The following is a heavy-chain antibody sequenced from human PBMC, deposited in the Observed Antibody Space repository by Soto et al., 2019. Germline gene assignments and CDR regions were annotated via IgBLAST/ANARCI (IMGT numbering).Heavy chain of an antibody. CDR3: AKVLSSSSDWFDP. Sequence: GGSLRLSCAASGFTFSSYAMNWVRQAPGKGLEWVSAISGSGGNTFYADSVKGRFSIPRDNSKNTLYLQMNGLRAEDTAVYYCAKVLSSSSDWFDPWGQGTLVTVSS. CDR2: ISGSGGNT. V-gene: IGHV3-23*01. CDR1: GFTFSSYA. J-gene: IGHJ5*02. D-gene: IGHD6-6*01.